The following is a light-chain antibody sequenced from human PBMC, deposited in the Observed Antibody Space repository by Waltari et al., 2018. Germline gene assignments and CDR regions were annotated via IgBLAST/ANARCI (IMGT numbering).Light chain of an antibody. J-gene: IGKJ2*02. V-gene: IGKV3-11*01. CDR3: QQRYNFGT. CDR2: DAS. Sequence: EIVLTQSPATLSLSPGERATLSCRASQSVIRHLAWYQPKPGQAPRLLIYDASSRATGIQARLSGSGSGTDFTRTISSLEPEDFAVYYCQQRYNFGTFGQGTKLEIK. CDR1: QSVIRH.